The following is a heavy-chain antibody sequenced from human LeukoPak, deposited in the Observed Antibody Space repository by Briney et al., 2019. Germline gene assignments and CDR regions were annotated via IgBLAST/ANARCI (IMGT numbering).Heavy chain of an antibody. D-gene: IGHD1-26*01. CDR3: ARGPSLGAHLDY. CDR2: IYHYGTT. Sequence: SGTLSLSCAVSGGSISSNNWWTWVRQAPGKGLQCIGEIYHYGTTNYNPSLKGRVTISVDKSKNQFSLKFNSVTAADTAVYYCARGPSLGAHLDYWGQGTLVTVSS. J-gene: IGHJ4*02. CDR1: GGSISSNNW. V-gene: IGHV4-4*02.